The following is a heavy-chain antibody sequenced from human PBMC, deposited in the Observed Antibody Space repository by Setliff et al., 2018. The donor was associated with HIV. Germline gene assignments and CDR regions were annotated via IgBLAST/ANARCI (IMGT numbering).Heavy chain of an antibody. CDR3: ASSAEY. CDR2: IYFNGDS. J-gene: IGHJ4*02. Sequence: PSETLSLTCTVSGGSMTTYYWNWIRQPPGEGLEWIGYIYFNGDSYYNPSLKSRVSISLDMSKNQISLKLNSLTAADTAVYYCASSAEYWGPGILVTVS. CDR1: GGSMTTYY. V-gene: IGHV4-59*01.